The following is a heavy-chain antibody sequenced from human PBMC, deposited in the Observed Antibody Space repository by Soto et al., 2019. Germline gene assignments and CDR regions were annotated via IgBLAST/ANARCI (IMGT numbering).Heavy chain of an antibody. CDR1: VFTFSSYS. J-gene: IGHJ6*02. V-gene: IGHV3-21*01. CDR2: ISSSSSYI. CDR3: ARDLRTLISIVGEVQVGVMDV. Sequence: GGSLRLSCSASVFTFSSYSMNWVRQAPGKGLEWVSSISSSSSYIYYADSVKGRFTISRDNAKNSLYLQMNSLSAGDTAVYYCARDLRTLISIVGEVQVGVMDVCGPGPTV. D-gene: IGHD2-21*01.